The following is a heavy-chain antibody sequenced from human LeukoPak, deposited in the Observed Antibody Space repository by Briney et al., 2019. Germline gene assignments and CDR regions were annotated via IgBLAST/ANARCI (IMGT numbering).Heavy chain of an antibody. CDR1: GYSFISYW. D-gene: IGHD6-13*01. CDR3: AKIAAAGTIGWFDP. V-gene: IGHV5-51*01. J-gene: IGHJ5*02. Sequence: GESLKISCKGSGYSFISYWVGWVRQMPGKGLEWMGIIYPGDSDTRFSPSFQGQVTISADKSISTAYLQWSSLKASDTAMYYCAKIAAAGTIGWFDPWGQGTLVTVSS. CDR2: IYPGDSDT.